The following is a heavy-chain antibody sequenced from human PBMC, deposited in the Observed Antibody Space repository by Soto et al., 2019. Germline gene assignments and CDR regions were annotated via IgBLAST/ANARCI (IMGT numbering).Heavy chain of an antibody. J-gene: IGHJ4*02. CDR1: GGSFSGYY. CDR2: INHSGST. D-gene: IGHD4-17*01. CDR3: ARASGYGDYEARYFDY. V-gene: IGHV4-34*01. Sequence: SETLSLTCAVYGGSFSGYYWSWIRQPPGKGLEWIGEINHSGSTNYNPSLKSRVTISVDTSKNQFSLKLSSVTAADTAVYYCARASGYGDYEARYFDYWGQGTLVTVSS.